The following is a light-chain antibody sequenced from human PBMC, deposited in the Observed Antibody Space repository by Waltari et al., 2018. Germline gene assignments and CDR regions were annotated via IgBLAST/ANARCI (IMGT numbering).Light chain of an antibody. CDR1: QSISSY. J-gene: IGKJ1*01. CDR2: AAS. V-gene: IGKV1-39*01. Sequence: DIQMTQSPSSLSASVGDRVTITCRASQSISSYLNWYQQKPGKAPKLLIYAASSLQSGVPSRISGSGSGTDFTLIISSLQPEDFATYYCQQSYSTPWTFGQGTKVEIK. CDR3: QQSYSTPWT.